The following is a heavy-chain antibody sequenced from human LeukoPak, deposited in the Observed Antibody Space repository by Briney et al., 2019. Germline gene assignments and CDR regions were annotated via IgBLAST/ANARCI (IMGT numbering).Heavy chain of an antibody. CDR2: IWYDGSNK. D-gene: IGHD6-19*01. CDR3: ARGSSGWYYFDY. J-gene: IGHJ4*02. CDR1: GFTFSPAW. V-gene: IGHV3-33*08. Sequence: PGGSLRLSCAASGFTFSPAWMHWVRQAPGKGLEWVAVIWYDGSNKYYADSVKGRFTISRDNSKNTLYLQMNSLRAEDTAVYYCARGSSGWYYFDYWGQGTLVTVSS.